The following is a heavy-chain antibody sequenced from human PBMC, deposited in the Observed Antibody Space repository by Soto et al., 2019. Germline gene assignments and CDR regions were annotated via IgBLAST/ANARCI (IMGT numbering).Heavy chain of an antibody. Sequence: PSETLSLTCAVYGGSFSGYYWSWIRQPPGKGLEWIGEINHSGSTNYNPSLKSRVTISVDTSKNQFSLKLSSVTAADTAVYYCARGRNRGGDSFGGRIHSWFVPWGQGTLVTVAS. J-gene: IGHJ5*02. CDR3: ARGRNRGGDSFGGRIHSWFVP. V-gene: IGHV4-34*01. CDR1: GGSFSGYY. D-gene: IGHD3-10*01. CDR2: INHSGST.